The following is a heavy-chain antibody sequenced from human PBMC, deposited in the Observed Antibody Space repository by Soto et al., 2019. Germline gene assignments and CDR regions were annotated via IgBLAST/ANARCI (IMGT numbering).Heavy chain of an antibody. V-gene: IGHV2-70*04. D-gene: IGHD5-12*01. Sequence: SGPTLVNPTQTLTLTCTFSGFSLSTSGMRVSWIRQPPGKALEWLARIDWDDDKFYSTSLKTRLTISKDTSKTQVVLTMTNMDPVDTATYYCARISGYSGYEEIDYWDQGTRVTVSS. CDR1: GFSLSTSGMR. J-gene: IGHJ4*02. CDR3: ARISGYSGYEEIDY. CDR2: IDWDDDK.